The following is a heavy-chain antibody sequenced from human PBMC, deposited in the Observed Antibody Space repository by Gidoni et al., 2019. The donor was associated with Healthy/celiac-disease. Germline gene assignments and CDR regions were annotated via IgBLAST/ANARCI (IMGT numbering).Heavy chain of an antibody. CDR1: GYTFTSYY. CDR2: INPSGGST. J-gene: IGHJ3*02. D-gene: IGHD1-20*01. CDR3: ARADNDNSPKRNHKSSGGAFDI. V-gene: IGHV1-46*01. Sequence: QVQLVQSGAEVKKPGASVKVSCKASGYTFTSYYMHWVRQAPGQGLEWMGIINPSGGSTSYAQKFQGRVTMTRDTSTSTVYMELSSLRSEDTAVYYCARADNDNSPKRNHKSSGGAFDIWGQGTMVTVSS.